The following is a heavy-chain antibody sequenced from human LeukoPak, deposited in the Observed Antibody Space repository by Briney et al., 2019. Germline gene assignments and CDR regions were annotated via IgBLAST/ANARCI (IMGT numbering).Heavy chain of an antibody. CDR2: ISSSGSTI. J-gene: IGHJ4*02. CDR1: GFTFSSYE. D-gene: IGHD5-24*01. Sequence: GGSLRLSCAASGFTFSSYEMNWVRQAPGKGLEWVSYISSSGSTIYYADSVKGRFTISRDNAKNSLYLQMNSLRAEDTAVYYCARGDVEMATIPRPEGFDYWGQGTLVTVSS. V-gene: IGHV3-48*03. CDR3: ARGDVEMATIPRPEGFDY.